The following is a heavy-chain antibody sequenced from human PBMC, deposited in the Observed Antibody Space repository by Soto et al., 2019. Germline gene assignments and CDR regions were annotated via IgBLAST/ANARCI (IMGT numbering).Heavy chain of an antibody. D-gene: IGHD3-16*01. CDR1: GFTFSSYW. CDR2: INSDGTST. Sequence: EVQLVESGGGLVQPGGSLRLSCAASGFTFSSYWMHWVRQAPGKGLVWVSCINSDGTSTTYADSVKGRFTISRDTAKNTLDRQMNSLRAADTAGYYCVRENYDSRGGNWGQGTLVTVSS. CDR3: VRENYDSRGGN. J-gene: IGHJ4*02. V-gene: IGHV3-74*01.